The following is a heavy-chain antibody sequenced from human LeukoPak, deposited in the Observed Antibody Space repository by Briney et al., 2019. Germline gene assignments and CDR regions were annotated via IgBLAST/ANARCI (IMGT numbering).Heavy chain of an antibody. D-gene: IGHD6-19*01. CDR2: IRYDGSNK. V-gene: IGHV3-30*02. J-gene: IGHJ4*02. Sequence: GGSLRLSCAATGFTFSNYDMHWVRQAPGKGLEWVAFIRYDGSNKYYADSVKGRFPISRDNSKNTLYLQMNSLRAEDTAVYYCAKGGSSAWYYFDYWGQGTLVTVSS. CDR3: AKGGSSAWYYFDY. CDR1: GFTFSNYD.